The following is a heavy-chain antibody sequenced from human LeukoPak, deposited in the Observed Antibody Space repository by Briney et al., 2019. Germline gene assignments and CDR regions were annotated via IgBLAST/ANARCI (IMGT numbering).Heavy chain of an antibody. D-gene: IGHD3-10*01. V-gene: IGHV3-30*04. J-gene: IGHJ6*04. CDR1: GFTFSSYA. CDR3: ARLSGWGVIIIPYYYYGMDV. Sequence: GGSLRLSCAASGFTFSSYAMHWVRQAPGKGLEWVAVISYDGSNKYYAGSVKGRFTISRDNSKNTLYLQMNSLRAEDTAVYYCARLSGWGVIIIPYYYYGMDVWGKGTAVTVSS. CDR2: ISYDGSNK.